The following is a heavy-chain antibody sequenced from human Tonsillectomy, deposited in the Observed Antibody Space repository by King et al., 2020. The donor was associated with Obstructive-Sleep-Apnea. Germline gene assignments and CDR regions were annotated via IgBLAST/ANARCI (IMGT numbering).Heavy chain of an antibody. CDR1: GFTFDDYA. CDR3: AKDITLSGSD. D-gene: IGHD1-14*01. V-gene: IGHV3-9*01. CDR2: ISWNSGSI. Sequence: VQLVESGGGLVQPGRSLRLSCAAPGFTFDDYAMHWVRQAPGKGLEWVSGISWNSGSIGYADSVKGRFTISRDNAKNSLYLQMNSLRADDTALYYCAKDITLSGSDWGQGTLVTVSS. J-gene: IGHJ4*02.